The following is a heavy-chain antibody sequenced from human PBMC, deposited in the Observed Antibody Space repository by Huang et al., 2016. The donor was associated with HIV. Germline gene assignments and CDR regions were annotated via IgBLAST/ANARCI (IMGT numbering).Heavy chain of an antibody. J-gene: IGHJ4*02. CDR2: INPNTAGT. CDR1: GYTFSDYY. V-gene: IGHV1-2*02. CDR3: ARGGLRWPAPFDF. Sequence: QVQLVQSGAEAKKPGASVRVSCKTAGYTFSDYYVHWVRQAPGQGLQWSGWINPNTAGTNYAQRFQGRLTVTRDRSITTAYMDLTWLTSDDTAVYYCARGGLRWPAPFDFWGQGTLVTVSS. D-gene: IGHD4-17*01.